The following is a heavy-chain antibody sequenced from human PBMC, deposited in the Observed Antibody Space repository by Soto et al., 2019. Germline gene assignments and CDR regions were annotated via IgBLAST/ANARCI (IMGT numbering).Heavy chain of an antibody. CDR1: GFTFSSYA. CDR2: ISGSGGST. CDR3: AKDLHITMIVVVTSQDWFDP. J-gene: IGHJ5*02. V-gene: IGHV3-23*01. Sequence: GGSLRLSCAASGFTFSSYAMSWVRQAPGKGLEWVSAISGSGGSTYYADSVKGRFTISRDNSKNTLYLQMNSLRAEDTAVYYCAKDLHITMIVVVTSQDWFDPWGQGTLVTVSS. D-gene: IGHD3-22*01.